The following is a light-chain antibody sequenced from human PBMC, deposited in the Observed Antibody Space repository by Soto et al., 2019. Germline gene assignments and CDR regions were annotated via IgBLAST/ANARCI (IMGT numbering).Light chain of an antibody. CDR1: SSDVGGYNY. V-gene: IGLV2-14*01. J-gene: IGLJ3*02. CDR2: EVS. Sequence: QSALTQPASVSGSPGQSITISCTGTSSDVGGYNYVSWYQQHPGKAPKLMIYEVSNRPSGVSNRFSGSKAGNTASLTISGIQAEDEDDYYCSSYTSSRTWVFGGGTKLNV. CDR3: SSYTSSRTWV.